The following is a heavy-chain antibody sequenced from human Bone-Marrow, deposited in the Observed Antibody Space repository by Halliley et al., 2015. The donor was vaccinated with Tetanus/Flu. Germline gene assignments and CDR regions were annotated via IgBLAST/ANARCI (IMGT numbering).Heavy chain of an antibody. J-gene: IGHJ4*02. CDR2: FGNDGYTT. D-gene: IGHD6-13*01. V-gene: IGHV3-64D*06. Sequence: SGFGNDGYTTVYADSVKGRFRISRDNSKNTLYLQMSSLGPEDTALYYCVKSFSSSWNYFDYWGQGTLVTVSS. CDR3: VKSFSSSWNYFDY.